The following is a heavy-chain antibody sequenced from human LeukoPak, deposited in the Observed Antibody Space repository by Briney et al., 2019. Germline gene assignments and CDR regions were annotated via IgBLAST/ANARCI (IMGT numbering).Heavy chain of an antibody. CDR1: GGSISSSY. CDR2: IYYSGST. V-gene: IGHV4-59*01. D-gene: IGHD6-13*01. Sequence: PSETLSLTCTVSGGSISSSYWSWIRQPPGKGLEWIGYIYYSGSTNYNPSLKSRATISVDTSKNQFSLKLSSVTAADTAVYYCARGSDTAAGLYWGQGTLVTVSS. J-gene: IGHJ4*02. CDR3: ARGSDTAAGLY.